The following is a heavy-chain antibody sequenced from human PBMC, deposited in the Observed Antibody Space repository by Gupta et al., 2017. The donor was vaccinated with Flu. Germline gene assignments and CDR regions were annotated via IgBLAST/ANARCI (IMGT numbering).Heavy chain of an antibody. CDR1: GGSISSYY. D-gene: IGHD6-19*01. CDR2: SYYRGST. J-gene: IGHJ4*02. Sequence: QVQLQESGPGLVKPSETLSLTCTVSGGSISSYYWSWIRKPPGKGLEWIGYSYYRGSTNYNPSLKRRVTISVDTSKNQFSLKLSSMTAADTAVYYCSRSSLESQWLVIGYFDYWGQGTLVTVSS. CDR3: SRSSLESQWLVIGYFDY. V-gene: IGHV4-59*01.